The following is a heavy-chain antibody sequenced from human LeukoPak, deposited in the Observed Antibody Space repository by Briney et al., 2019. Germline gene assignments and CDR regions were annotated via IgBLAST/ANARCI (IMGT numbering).Heavy chain of an antibody. D-gene: IGHD2-21*02. CDR3: ARNGYCGGDCYSPYYFDY. CDR1: GGSISSYY. Sequence: PSETLSLTCTVSGGSISSYYWSWIRQPPGKGLEWIGEINHSGSTNYNPSLKSRVTISVDTSKNQFSLKLSSVTAADTAVYYCARNGYCGGDCYSPYYFDYWGQGALVTVSS. J-gene: IGHJ4*02. CDR2: INHSGST. V-gene: IGHV4-34*01.